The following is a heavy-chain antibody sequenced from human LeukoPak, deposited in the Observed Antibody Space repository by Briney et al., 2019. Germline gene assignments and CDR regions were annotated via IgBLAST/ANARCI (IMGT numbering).Heavy chain of an antibody. D-gene: IGHD3-10*01. Sequence: SETLSLTCAVSGGSISSYYWSWIRQPPGKGLEWIGYIYYSGSTNYNPSLKSRVTISVDTSKNQFSLKLSSVTAADTAVYYCARGGYYYYGSGSYFYWGQGTLVTVSS. V-gene: IGHV4-59*12. CDR2: IYYSGST. J-gene: IGHJ4*02. CDR1: GGSISSYY. CDR3: ARGGYYYYGSGSYFY.